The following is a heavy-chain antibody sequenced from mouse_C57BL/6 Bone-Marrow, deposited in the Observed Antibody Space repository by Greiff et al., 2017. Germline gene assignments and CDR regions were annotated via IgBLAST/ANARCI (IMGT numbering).Heavy chain of an antibody. CDR2: INSDGGST. V-gene: IGHV5-2*01. CDR1: EYEFPSHD. Sequence: EVKVVESGGGLVQPGESLKLSCESNEYEFPSHDMSWVRKTPEKRLELVAAINSDGGSTYYPDTMERRFIISRDNTKNTLYLQMSSLRSEDTALYYCARQGYYYAMDYWGQGTSVTVSS. J-gene: IGHJ4*01. D-gene: IGHD2-2*01. CDR3: ARQGYYYAMDY.